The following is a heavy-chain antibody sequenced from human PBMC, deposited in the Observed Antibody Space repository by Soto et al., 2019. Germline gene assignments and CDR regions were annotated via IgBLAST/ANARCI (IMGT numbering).Heavy chain of an antibody. J-gene: IGHJ4*02. CDR1: GGSINNHY. CDR2: VYYNGIT. D-gene: IGHD6-13*01. V-gene: IGHV4-59*08. Sequence: PSETLSLTCTVSGGSINNHYWSWIRQPPGKGLEWLGYVYYNGITNYNPSLKSRVTMSVDTSKNQFSLKLSSVTAADTAVYYCARHFRPVAAVDYWGQGTLVTVSS. CDR3: ARHFRPVAAVDY.